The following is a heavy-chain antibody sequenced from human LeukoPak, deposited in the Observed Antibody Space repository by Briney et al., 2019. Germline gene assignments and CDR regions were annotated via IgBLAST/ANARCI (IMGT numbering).Heavy chain of an antibody. J-gene: IGHJ4*02. CDR2: IRSKPHNYAT. CDR1: GFTFSDSA. D-gene: IGHD3-22*01. Sequence: PGVSLRLSCAASGFTFSDSAMHWVRQASGKGLEWVGRIRSKPHNYATAYAASVKGRFTLSRDDSENTAFLQMNSLRTEDTAVYYCTPVVGDMVFTNAYWGQGTLVTVSS. CDR3: TPVVGDMVFTNAY. V-gene: IGHV3-73*01.